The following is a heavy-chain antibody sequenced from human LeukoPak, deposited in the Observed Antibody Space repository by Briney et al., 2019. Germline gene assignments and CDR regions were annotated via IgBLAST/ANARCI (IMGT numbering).Heavy chain of an antibody. V-gene: IGHV3-48*03. CDR1: GFIFSDYE. J-gene: IGHJ6*02. CDR2: IGRSNTIV. Sequence: GGSLRLSCVASGFIFSDYEMNWVRQAPGKGLEWVSYIGRSNTIVYYADSVKGRFTVSRDNAKNSLYLQMNSLRAEDTGLYFRAREVAGSGKNGMDVWGQGTTVTVSS. CDR3: AREVAGSGKNGMDV. D-gene: IGHD6-19*01.